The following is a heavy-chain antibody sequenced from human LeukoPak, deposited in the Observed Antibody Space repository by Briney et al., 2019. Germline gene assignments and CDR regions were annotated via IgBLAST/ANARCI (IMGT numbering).Heavy chain of an antibody. D-gene: IGHD3-22*01. V-gene: IGHV3-53*01. CDR3: ARKYGGYYFDY. J-gene: IGHJ4*02. CDR1: GFTVSSNY. Sequence: PGGSLRLSCADSGFTVSSNYMSWVRQAPGKGLEWVSVIYSGGNTDYADSVKGRFTISRDNSKNTLYLQMNSLRAEDTAVYYCARKYGGYYFDYWGQGTLVTVSS. CDR2: IYSGGNT.